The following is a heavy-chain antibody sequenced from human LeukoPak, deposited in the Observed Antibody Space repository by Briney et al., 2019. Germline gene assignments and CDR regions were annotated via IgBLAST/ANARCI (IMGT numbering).Heavy chain of an antibody. CDR2: IWYDGSNK. J-gene: IGHJ4*02. V-gene: IGHV3-30*02. Sequence: GGSLRLSCAASGFTFSSYGMHWVRQAPGKGLEWVAFIWYDGSNKYYADSVKGRFTISRDNSKNSLYLQMNSLRAGDTAVYYCAKDYDPFSEGNTPFDYWGQGTLVTVSS. CDR3: AKDYDPFSEGNTPFDY. D-gene: IGHD3-3*01. CDR1: GFTFSSYG.